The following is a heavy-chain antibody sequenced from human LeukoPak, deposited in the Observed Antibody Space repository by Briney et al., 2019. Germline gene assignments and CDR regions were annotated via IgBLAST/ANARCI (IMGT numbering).Heavy chain of an antibody. J-gene: IGHJ5*02. V-gene: IGHV4-59*01. CDR2: IYYSGST. Sequence: SETLSLTCTVSGGSISSYYWSWIRQPPGKGLEWIGYIYYSGSTNYNPSLKSRVTISVATSKNQFSLKLSSVTAADTAVYYCARLYCSRTSCYYGSWGQGTLVTVSS. CDR1: GGSISSYY. D-gene: IGHD2-2*01. CDR3: ARLYCSRTSCYYGS.